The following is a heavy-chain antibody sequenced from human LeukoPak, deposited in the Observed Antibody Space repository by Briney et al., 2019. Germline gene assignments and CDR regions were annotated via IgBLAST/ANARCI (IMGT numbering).Heavy chain of an antibody. CDR1: GGSFSGYY. J-gene: IGHJ4*02. Sequence: PSETLSLTCAVYGGSFSGYYWSWIRQPPGKGLEWIGEINHSGSTNYNPSLKSRVTISVDTSKNQFSLKLSSVTAADTAVYCCARRSGTPGSYYFDYWGQGTLVTVSS. CDR3: ARRSGTPGSYYFDY. D-gene: IGHD1-26*01. V-gene: IGHV4-34*01. CDR2: INHSGST.